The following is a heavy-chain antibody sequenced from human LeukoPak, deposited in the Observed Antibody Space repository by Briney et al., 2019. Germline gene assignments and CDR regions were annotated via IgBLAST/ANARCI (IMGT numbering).Heavy chain of an antibody. CDR3: ARDREMATGGFDI. Sequence: GASVKVSCKASGDTFTSHSINWVRQAPGQGLEWMGRVIPIFDISNYAQKYQGRVTITADKSTSTAFMELSTLRSEDTAMYYCARDREMATGGFDIWGQGTMVAVSS. CDR1: GDTFTSHS. CDR2: VIPIFDIS. V-gene: IGHV1-69*04. D-gene: IGHD5-24*01. J-gene: IGHJ3*02.